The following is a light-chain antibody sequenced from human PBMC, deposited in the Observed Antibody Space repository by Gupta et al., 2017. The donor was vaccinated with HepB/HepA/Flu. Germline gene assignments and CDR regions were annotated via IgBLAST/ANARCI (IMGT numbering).Light chain of an antibody. CDR1: QSLLHSSGYNL. Sequence: DIVMTQSPLSLPVTPGESASISCRSSQSLLHSSGYNLLDWYLQKPGQSPQLLIYWGSSRAHGVTDRFRGSGEGKDFTLKSSRGEDEDVGVYYGMQNLPAVSFGGGTXVEIE. J-gene: IGKJ4*01. CDR2: WGS. V-gene: IGKV2-28*01. CDR3: MQNLPAVS.